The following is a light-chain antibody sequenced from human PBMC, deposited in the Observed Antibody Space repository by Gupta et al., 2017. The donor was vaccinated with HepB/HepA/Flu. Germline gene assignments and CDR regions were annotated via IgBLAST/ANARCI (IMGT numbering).Light chain of an antibody. CDR1: SSDVGTYDY. V-gene: IGLV2-11*01. Sequence: SALTQPRSMSGSPGLSVTISCTGTSSDVGTYDYVSWYQLHPGKAPKLMIYDVSKRPSGVPDRFSGSKSGNTASLTISGLQTEDEADYYCCSYAGSFTYVFGTGTEVTVL. CDR3: CSYAGSFTYV. J-gene: IGLJ1*01. CDR2: DVS.